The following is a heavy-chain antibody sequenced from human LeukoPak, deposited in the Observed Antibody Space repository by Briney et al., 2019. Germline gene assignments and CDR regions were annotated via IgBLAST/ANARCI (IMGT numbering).Heavy chain of an antibody. CDR3: ARDPFWSSYGGNSRSYAFDI. V-gene: IGHV3-48*01. D-gene: IGHD4-23*01. CDR2: ISSSSSTI. J-gene: IGHJ3*02. Sequence: QSGGSLRFSCAASGFTFSSCGMHWVRQAPGKGLEWVSYISSSSSTIYYADSVKGRFTISRDNAKNSLYLQMNSLRAEDTAVHYCARDPFWSSYGGNSRSYAFDIWGQGTMVTVSS. CDR1: GFTFSSCG.